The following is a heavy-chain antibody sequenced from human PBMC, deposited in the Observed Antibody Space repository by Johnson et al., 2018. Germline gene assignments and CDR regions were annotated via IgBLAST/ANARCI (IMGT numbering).Heavy chain of an antibody. D-gene: IGHD1-1*01. Sequence: QVQLQQWGAGLFKPSETLSLSCAVYGGSFSDYSWNWIRQPPGKGLAWIGEINHSGRTTYNPPLKSRVTISVDTSNKQFSLKLSSVTAADTAMYYCARGQGTMDVWGKGTTVTVSS. CDR1: GGSFSDYS. V-gene: IGHV4-34*01. CDR3: ARGQGTMDV. CDR2: INHSGRT. J-gene: IGHJ6*03.